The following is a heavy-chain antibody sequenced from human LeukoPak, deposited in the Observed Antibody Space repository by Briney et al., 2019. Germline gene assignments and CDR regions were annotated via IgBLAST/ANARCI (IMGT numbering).Heavy chain of an antibody. CDR2: ISSSGSTI. Sequence: GGSLRLSCAASGFTFSSYEMNWVRQAPGKGREWVSYISSSGSTIYYADSVKGRFTISRDNAKNSLYLQMNSLRAEDTAVYYCARDGWFLDPWDYYYYYMDVWGKGTTVTVSS. CDR1: GFTFSSYE. J-gene: IGHJ6*03. CDR3: ARDGWFLDPWDYYYYYMDV. D-gene: IGHD3/OR15-3a*01. V-gene: IGHV3-48*03.